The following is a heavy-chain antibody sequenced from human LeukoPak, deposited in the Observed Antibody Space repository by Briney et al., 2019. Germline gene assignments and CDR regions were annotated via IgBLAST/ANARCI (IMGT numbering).Heavy chain of an antibody. CDR3: ARAPYGRQLLRKAKGFDP. J-gene: IGHJ5*02. V-gene: IGHV4-34*01. D-gene: IGHD2-2*01. CDR1: GGSFSGYY. Sequence: PSETLSLTCAVYGGSFSGYYWSWIRQPPGKGLEWIGEINHSGSTNYNPSLKSRVTISVDTSKNQFSLKLSSVTAADTAVYYCARAPYGRQLLRKAKGFDPWGQGTLVTVSS. CDR2: INHSGST.